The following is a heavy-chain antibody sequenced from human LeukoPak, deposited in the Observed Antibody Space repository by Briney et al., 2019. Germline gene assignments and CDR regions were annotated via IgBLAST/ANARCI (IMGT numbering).Heavy chain of an antibody. V-gene: IGHV3-74*01. CDR1: GFNFSSYW. Sequence: GGSLRLSCAASGFNFSSYWMHWVRQAPGKGPVWVSRINSDGSSKSYADSVKGRFTISRDNAKNTLYLQMNSLRAEDTAVYYCARGGAATGWFDPWGQGTLVTVSS. D-gene: IGHD6-25*01. J-gene: IGHJ5*02. CDR3: ARGGAATGWFDP. CDR2: INSDGSSK.